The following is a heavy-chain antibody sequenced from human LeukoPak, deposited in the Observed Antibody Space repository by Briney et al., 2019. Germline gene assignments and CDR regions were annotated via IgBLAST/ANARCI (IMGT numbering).Heavy chain of an antibody. CDR2: ISGSGSDT. CDR3: AKCSATCYANAFDI. V-gene: IGHV3-23*01. Sequence: GGSLRLSCAASGFTFSSYAMSWVRQAPGKGLEWVSAISGSGSDTEYADSVKGRFTISRDNSRTTLYLQMSSLRVEDTAVYYCAKCSATCYANAFDIWGQGAMVTVSS. D-gene: IGHD2-2*01. J-gene: IGHJ3*02. CDR1: GFTFSSYA.